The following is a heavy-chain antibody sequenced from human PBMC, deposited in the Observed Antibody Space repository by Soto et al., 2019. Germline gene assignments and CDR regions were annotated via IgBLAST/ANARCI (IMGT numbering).Heavy chain of an antibody. J-gene: IGHJ6*02. CDR1: GYSFTSYW. CDR2: IYPGDSDT. Sequence: EVQLVQSGAEVKKPGESLKISCKGSGYSFTSYWIGWVRQMPGKGLEWMGIIYPGDSDTRYSPSFQGQVTISADKSISTAYLQWSSLTASDTAMYYCARNVEMATIEGNYYYGMDVWGQGTTVTVSS. V-gene: IGHV5-51*01. CDR3: ARNVEMATIEGNYYYGMDV. D-gene: IGHD5-12*01.